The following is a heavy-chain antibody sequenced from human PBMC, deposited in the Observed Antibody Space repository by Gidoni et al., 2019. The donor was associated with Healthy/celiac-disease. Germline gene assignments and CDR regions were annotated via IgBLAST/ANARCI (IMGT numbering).Heavy chain of an antibody. D-gene: IGHD4-17*01. CDR2: IYYSGST. CDR3: ARCLRSNNWFDP. CDR1: GGSISSSSYY. J-gene: IGHJ5*02. Sequence: QLQLQESGPGLVKPSATLSLTCTVSGGSISSSSYYWGWIRQPPGKGLEWIGSIYYSGSTYYNPSLKSRVTISVDTSKNQFSLKLSSVTAADTAVYYCARCLRSNNWFDPWGQGTLVTVSS. V-gene: IGHV4-39*01.